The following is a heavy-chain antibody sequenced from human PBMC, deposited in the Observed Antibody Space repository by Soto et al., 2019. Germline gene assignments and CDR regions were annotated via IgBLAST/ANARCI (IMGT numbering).Heavy chain of an antibody. Sequence: GGSLRLSCAASGFTFSDYYMSWIRQAPGKGLEWVSYISSSGSTIYYADSVKGRFTISRDNAKNSLYLQMNSLRADDTAVYYCASEPKTTALDYWGQGTLVTVSS. CDR1: GFTFSDYY. CDR3: ASEPKTTALDY. J-gene: IGHJ4*02. V-gene: IGHV3-11*01. D-gene: IGHD4-17*01. CDR2: ISSSGSTI.